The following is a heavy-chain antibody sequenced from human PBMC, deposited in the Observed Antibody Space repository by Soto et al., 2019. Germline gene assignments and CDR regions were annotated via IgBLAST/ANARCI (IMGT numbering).Heavy chain of an antibody. Sequence: GASVKVSCKASGYTFSRYGISWVRQAPGQGLEWMGWISGFNGNTKESEKLQGRVTLTTDTAANTAHMELRGLRSDDTAVYYCARASAYSTPWIVDNWG. V-gene: IGHV1-18*01. CDR3: ARASAYSTPWIVDN. J-gene: IGHJ4*01. D-gene: IGHD6-13*01. CDR2: ISGFNGNT. CDR1: GYTFSRYG.